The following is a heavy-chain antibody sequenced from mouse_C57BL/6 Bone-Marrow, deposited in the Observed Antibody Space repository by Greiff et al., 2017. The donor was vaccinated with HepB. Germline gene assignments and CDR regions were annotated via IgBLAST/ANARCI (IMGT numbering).Heavy chain of an antibody. CDR2: IDPSDSYT. V-gene: IGHV1-50*01. J-gene: IGHJ2*01. CDR1: GYTFTSYW. Sequence: QVQLQQPGAELVKPGASVKLSCKASGYTFTSYWMQWVKQRPGQGLEWIGEIDPSDSYTNYNQKFKGKATLTVDTSSSTAYMQRSSLTSEDSAVYYCARGFTTVNYWGQGTTLTVSA. D-gene: IGHD1-1*01. CDR3: ARGFTTVNY.